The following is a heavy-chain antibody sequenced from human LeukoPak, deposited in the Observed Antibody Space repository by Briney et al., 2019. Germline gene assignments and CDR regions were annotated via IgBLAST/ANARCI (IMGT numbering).Heavy chain of an antibody. Sequence: PGGSLRLSCAASGFTLSTYGIHWVRQAPDKGLEWVAFILYDGSNTYYPDSVKGRFTISRDNSMNTLYLQMDSLRAEDTAVYYCAKALYRSSPTFDYWGQGTLVTVSS. D-gene: IGHD6-13*01. V-gene: IGHV3-30*02. CDR2: ILYDGSNT. CDR1: GFTLSTYG. CDR3: AKALYRSSPTFDY. J-gene: IGHJ4*02.